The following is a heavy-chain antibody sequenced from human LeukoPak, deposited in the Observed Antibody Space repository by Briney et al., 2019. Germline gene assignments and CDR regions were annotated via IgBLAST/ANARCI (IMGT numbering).Heavy chain of an antibody. Sequence: SETLSLTCTVSGGSISSGSYYWSWIRQPAGKGLEWIGRIYTSGSTNYIPSLKSRVTISVDTSKNQFSLKLSSVTAADTAVYYCATTMVRGVITAGYYYYYMDVWGKGTTVTVSS. J-gene: IGHJ6*03. CDR1: GGSISSGSYY. V-gene: IGHV4-61*02. CDR3: ATTMVRGVITAGYYYYYMDV. D-gene: IGHD3-10*01. CDR2: IYTSGST.